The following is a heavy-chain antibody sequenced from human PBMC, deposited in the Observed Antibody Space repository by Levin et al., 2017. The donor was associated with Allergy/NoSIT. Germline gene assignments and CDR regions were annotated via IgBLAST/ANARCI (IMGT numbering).Heavy chain of an antibody. CDR3: ASDYDYVWGSYRYTGPLFVD. J-gene: IGHJ4*02. CDR2: INPNSGGT. CDR1: GYTFTGYY. D-gene: IGHD3-16*02. Sequence: GESLKISCKASGYTFTGYYMHWVRQAPGQGLEWMGWINPNSGGTNYAQKFQGRVTMTRDTSISTAYMELSRLRSDDTAVYYCASDYDYVWGSYRYTGPLFVDWGQGTLVTVSS. V-gene: IGHV1-2*02.